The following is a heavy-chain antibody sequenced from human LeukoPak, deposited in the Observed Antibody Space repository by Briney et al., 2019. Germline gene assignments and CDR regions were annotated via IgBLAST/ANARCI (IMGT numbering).Heavy chain of an antibody. CDR1: GFTFDDYA. J-gene: IGHJ4*02. CDR2: IGWNSGSI. D-gene: IGHD3-22*01. CDR3: AKGDHYDSSGYLTL. Sequence: AGGSLRLSCAASGFTFDDYAMHWVRQAPGKGLEWVSGIGWNSGSIGYADSVKGRFTISRDNAKNSLYLQMNSLRAEDTALYYCAKGDHYDSSGYLTLWGQGTLVTVSS. V-gene: IGHV3-9*01.